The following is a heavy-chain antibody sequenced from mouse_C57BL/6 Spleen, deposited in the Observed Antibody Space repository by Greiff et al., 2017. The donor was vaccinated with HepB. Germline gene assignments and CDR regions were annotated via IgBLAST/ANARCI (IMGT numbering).Heavy chain of an antibody. V-gene: IGHV5-17*01. CDR2: ISSGSSTI. CDR3: ARPGEGYFDY. J-gene: IGHJ2*01. Sequence: EVKLQESGGGLVKPGGSLKLSCAASGFTFSDYGMHWVRQAPEKGLEWVAYISSGSSTIYYADTVKGRFTISRDNAKNTLFLQMTSLRSEDTAMYYCARPGEGYFDYWGQGTTLTVSS. CDR1: GFTFSDYG.